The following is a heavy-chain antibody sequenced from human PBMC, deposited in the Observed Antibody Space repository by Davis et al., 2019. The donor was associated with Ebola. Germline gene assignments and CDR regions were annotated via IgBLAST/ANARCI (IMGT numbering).Heavy chain of an antibody. CDR1: GFTFSSYG. J-gene: IGHJ6*02. Sequence: GGSLRLSCPAPGFTFSSYGMHWVRQAQGKGLEWVAVISYDGSNKYYADSVKGRLTNSRDNSKNTLYLQMNSLRAEDTAVYYCARELVPVYGKDVWGPGTTVTVSS. V-gene: IGHV3-30*03. CDR2: ISYDGSNK. CDR3: ARELVPVYGKDV. D-gene: IGHD2-2*01.